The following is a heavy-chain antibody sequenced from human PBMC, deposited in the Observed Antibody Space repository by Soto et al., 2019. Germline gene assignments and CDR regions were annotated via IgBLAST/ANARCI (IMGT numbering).Heavy chain of an antibody. J-gene: IGHJ4*02. CDR2: ISGSGGST. CDR3: GFLGLAGAGTGY. Sequence: GVSLRLSCAASGFTFSSYAMSWVRQAPGKGLEWVSAISGSGGSTYYADSVKGRFTISRDNANNTLYLQMYILRAEDTAVYGCGFLGLAGAGTGYWGQGTLVTVSS. D-gene: IGHD6-19*01. CDR1: GFTFSSYA. V-gene: IGHV3-23*01.